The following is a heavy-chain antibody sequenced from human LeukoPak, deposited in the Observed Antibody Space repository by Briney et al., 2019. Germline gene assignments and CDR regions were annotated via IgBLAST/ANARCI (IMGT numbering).Heavy chain of an antibody. CDR1: GFAFSIYE. CDR2: ISSSGSYI. V-gene: IGHV3-48*03. D-gene: IGHD6-13*01. Sequence: GGSLRLSCTASGFAFSIYEMDWVRQAPGKGLEWVSYISSSGSYIQYAESVKGRFTISRDNAEKSLFLQMNSLRDEDTAVYNCARDPGYSSTGVDAFDIWGRGTMVTVSS. CDR3: ARDPGYSSTGVDAFDI. J-gene: IGHJ3*02.